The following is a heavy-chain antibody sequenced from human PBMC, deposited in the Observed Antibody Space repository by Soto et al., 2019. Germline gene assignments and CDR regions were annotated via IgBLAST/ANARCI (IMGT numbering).Heavy chain of an antibody. CDR1: GYTFTSYY. Sequence: QVQLVQSGAEVKKPGASVKGSCKASGYTFTSYYMHWVRQAPVQGLEWMGIINPSGGSTSYAQKFEGRVTMTVETSTSTVYMEMSSLRSEDTAVYYCARVVGGVGATPCFDYWGQGTLVTVSS. V-gene: IGHV1-46*01. CDR3: ARVVGGVGATPCFDY. D-gene: IGHD1-26*01. CDR2: INPSGGST. J-gene: IGHJ4*02.